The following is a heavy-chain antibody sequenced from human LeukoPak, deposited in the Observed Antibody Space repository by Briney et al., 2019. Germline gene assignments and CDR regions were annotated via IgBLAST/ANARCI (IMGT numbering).Heavy chain of an antibody. Sequence: GGSLRLSCAASGFTFSSYSMNWVRQAPGKGLEWVSYISGSGSIIYYADSVKGRFSLSRDNAGKSLYLQMNSLRDEDTAVYYCARDGWDYWGQGTLVTVSS. CDR3: ARDGWDY. CDR1: GFTFSSYS. J-gene: IGHJ4*02. V-gene: IGHV3-48*02. D-gene: IGHD6-19*01. CDR2: ISGSGSII.